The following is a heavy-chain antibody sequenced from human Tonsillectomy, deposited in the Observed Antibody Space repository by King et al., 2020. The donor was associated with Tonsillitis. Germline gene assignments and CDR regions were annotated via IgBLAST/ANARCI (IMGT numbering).Heavy chain of an antibody. CDR3: AKDPGSGTFDY. Sequence: VQLVESGGGLVQPGRSLRLSCAASGFTFDDYAMHWVRQAPGKGLEWVSGISWNSGSIGYADSVKGRFTISRDNAKNSLYLQMNSLRAEDTALYYCAKDPGSGTFDYWGQGTLVTVSS. V-gene: IGHV3-9*01. J-gene: IGHJ4*02. D-gene: IGHD3-10*01. CDR1: GFTFDDYA. CDR2: ISWNSGSI.